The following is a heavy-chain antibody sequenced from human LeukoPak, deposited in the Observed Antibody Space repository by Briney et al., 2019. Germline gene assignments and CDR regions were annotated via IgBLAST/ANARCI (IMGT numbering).Heavy chain of an antibody. D-gene: IGHD4-17*01. CDR2: ISYDGSNK. CDR3: AKVYGDWVFDY. V-gene: IGHV3-30*18. CDR1: GFTFSSYG. J-gene: IGHJ4*02. Sequence: PGGSLRLSCAASGFTFSSYGMHWVRQAPGKGLEWVAVISYDGSNKYYADSVKGRFTISRDNSKNTLYLQMNSLRAEDTAVYYCAKVYGDWVFDYWGQGTLVTVSS.